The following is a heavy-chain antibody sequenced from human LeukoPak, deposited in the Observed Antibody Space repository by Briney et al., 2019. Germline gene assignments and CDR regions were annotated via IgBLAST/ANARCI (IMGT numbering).Heavy chain of an antibody. CDR2: INHSGST. D-gene: IGHD4-17*01. Sequence: PSETLSLTCAVYGGSFSGYYWSWIRQPPGKGLEWIGEINHSGSTNYNPSLKSRVTISVDTSKNQFSLKLSSVTAADTAVYYCARTVADYGDYENWFDPWGQGTLVTVSS. V-gene: IGHV4-34*01. CDR1: GGSFSGYY. J-gene: IGHJ5*02. CDR3: ARTVADYGDYENWFDP.